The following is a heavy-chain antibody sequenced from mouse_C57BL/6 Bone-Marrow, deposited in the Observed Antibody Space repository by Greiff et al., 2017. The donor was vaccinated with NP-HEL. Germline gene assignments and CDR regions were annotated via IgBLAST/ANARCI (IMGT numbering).Heavy chain of an antibody. CDR2: IYPGNSDT. CDR1: GYTFTSYW. CDR3: TGDYYGSSSFAY. J-gene: IGHJ3*01. D-gene: IGHD1-1*01. Sequence: VQLQQSGTVLARPGASVKMSCKTSGYTFTSYWMHWVNQRPGQGLDWIGAIYPGNSDTSYNQKFKGKATLTAVTSASTAYMELSSLTNEDSAVYYCTGDYYGSSSFAYWGQGTLVTVSA. V-gene: IGHV1-5*01.